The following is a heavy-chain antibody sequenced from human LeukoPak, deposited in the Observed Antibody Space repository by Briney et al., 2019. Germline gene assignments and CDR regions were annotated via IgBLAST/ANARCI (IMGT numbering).Heavy chain of an antibody. CDR3: AKRRVYSSSSYYYYGMDV. V-gene: IGHV3-23*01. CDR2: ISGSGGST. CDR1: GFTFSSYA. D-gene: IGHD6-6*01. J-gene: IGHJ6*02. Sequence: GGSLRLSCAASGFTFSSYAMGWVRQAPGKGLEWVSSISGSGGSTYYADSVKGRFTISRDNSKNTLYLQMNSLRAEDTAVYYCAKRRVYSSSSYYYYGMDVWGQGTTVTVSS.